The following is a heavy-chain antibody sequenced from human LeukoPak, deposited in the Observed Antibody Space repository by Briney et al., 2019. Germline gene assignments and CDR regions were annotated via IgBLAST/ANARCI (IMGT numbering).Heavy chain of an antibody. J-gene: IGHJ4*02. Sequence: GGSLRLSCAASGFTFSGYGMHWVRQAPGKGLEWVASLHYDGSKRYYGDSVKGRLTISRDNSKNTLYLQMNSLRAEDTAIHYCAKDLGSGPFDYWGQGTLVTVSS. CDR1: GFTFSGYG. CDR3: AKDLGSGPFDY. V-gene: IGHV3-30*02. CDR2: LHYDGSKR. D-gene: IGHD6-19*01.